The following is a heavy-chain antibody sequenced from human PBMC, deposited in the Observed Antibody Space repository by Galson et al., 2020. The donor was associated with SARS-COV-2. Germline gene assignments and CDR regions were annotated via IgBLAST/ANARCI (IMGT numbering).Heavy chain of an antibody. CDR3: ARHLLWFGEFNLDAFDI. Sequence: SETLSLTCTVSGGSISSSSYYWGWIRQPPGKGLEWIGSIYYSGSTYSNPSLQSRVTISVDTSKNQFSLKLSSVTAADTAVYYCARHLLWFGEFNLDAFDIWGQGTMVTVSS. D-gene: IGHD3-10*01. CDR1: GGSISSSSYY. CDR2: IYYSGST. J-gene: IGHJ3*02. V-gene: IGHV4-39*01.